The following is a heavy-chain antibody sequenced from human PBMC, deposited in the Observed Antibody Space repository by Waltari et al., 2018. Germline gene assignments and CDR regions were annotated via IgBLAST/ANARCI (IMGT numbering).Heavy chain of an antibody. V-gene: IGHV7-4-1*02. CDR2: INTNTGNP. J-gene: IGHJ4*02. Sequence: QVQLVQSGSELKKPGASVKVSCKASGYTFTSYAMNWVRQAPGQGLEWLGWINTNTGNPTYAQGFTGRFVFSLDTSVSTAYLQISSLKAEDTAVYYCARVVPGPGILTGYSPSPPLRFDYWGQGTLVTVSS. D-gene: IGHD3-9*01. CDR3: ARVVPGPGILTGYSPSPPLRFDY. CDR1: GYTFTSYA.